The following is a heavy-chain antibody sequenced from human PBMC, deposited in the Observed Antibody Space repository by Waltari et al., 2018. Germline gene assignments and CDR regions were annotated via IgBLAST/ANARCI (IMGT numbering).Heavy chain of an antibody. V-gene: IGHV3-53*01. CDR3: AREAPGYFDL. J-gene: IGHJ2*01. CDR1: GFTVSSNY. Sequence: EVPLEESGGGLIQPGGSLRLSCAASGFTVSSNYMSWVRQAPGKGLEWVSVIYSGGSIYYADSVKGRFTISRGNSKNTVYLQMNSLRVEDTAVYYCAREAPGYFDLWGRGTLVTVSS. CDR2: IYSGGSI.